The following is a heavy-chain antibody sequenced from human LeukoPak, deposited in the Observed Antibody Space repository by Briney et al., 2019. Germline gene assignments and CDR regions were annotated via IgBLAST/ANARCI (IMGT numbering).Heavy chain of an antibody. V-gene: IGHV3-7*01. D-gene: IGHD3-3*02. CDR3: ASRAHFWSGPGG. CDR1: EFTFSTYG. Sequence: GGSLRLSCPASEFTFSTYGITWVRQPPGKGLEWVANIKQDGSEKYYMDSVKGRFTISRDNAKNSLYLQMNSLRAEDTAVYYCASRAHFWSGPGGWGQGTLVTVSS. J-gene: IGHJ4*02. CDR2: IKQDGSEK.